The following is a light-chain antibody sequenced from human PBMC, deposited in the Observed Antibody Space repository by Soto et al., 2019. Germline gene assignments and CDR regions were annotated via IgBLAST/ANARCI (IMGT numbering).Light chain of an antibody. CDR1: NSDIGGYNY. CDR3: SSYAGSNNWV. CDR2: EVS. Sequence: QSALTQPPSASGSPGQSVTISCTGTNSDIGGYNYVSWYQHHPGKAPKLMIYEVSKRPSGVPDRFSGSKSGNTASLTVSGLQAEDEADYYCSSYAGSNNWVFGGGTQLT. V-gene: IGLV2-8*01. J-gene: IGLJ3*02.